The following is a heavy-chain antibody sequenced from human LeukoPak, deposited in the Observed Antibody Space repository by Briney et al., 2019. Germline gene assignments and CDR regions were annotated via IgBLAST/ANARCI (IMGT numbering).Heavy chain of an antibody. V-gene: IGHV3-11*04. CDR1: GFAFSDYY. CDR2: ISTSGSTI. J-gene: IGHJ4*02. CDR3: AKDRGSGMPTNFDY. D-gene: IGHD5-24*01. Sequence: GGSLRLSCAASGFAFSDYYMSWIRQAPGKGLEWVSYISTSGSTIYYADSVKGRFTISRDNAKNSLYLQMNSLRAEDTAVYYCAKDRGSGMPTNFDYWGQGTLVTVSS.